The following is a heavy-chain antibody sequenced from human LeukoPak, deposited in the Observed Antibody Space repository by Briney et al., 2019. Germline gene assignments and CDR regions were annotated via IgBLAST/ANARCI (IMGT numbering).Heavy chain of an antibody. CDR2: IYYSGST. V-gene: IGHV4-59*01. Sequence: SETLSLTCTVSGASISSSYWSCIRQPPGEGLEWIGYIYYSGSTNYNPSLKSRVTISVDTSNNQFSLKLSSVTAADTAVYYCARKGRLHTSYYYMDVWGKGTTVTVSS. D-gene: IGHD2-15*01. CDR3: ARKGRLHTSYYYMDV. CDR1: GASISSSY. J-gene: IGHJ6*03.